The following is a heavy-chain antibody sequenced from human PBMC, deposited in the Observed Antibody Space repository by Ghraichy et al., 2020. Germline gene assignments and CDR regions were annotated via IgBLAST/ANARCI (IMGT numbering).Heavy chain of an antibody. J-gene: IGHJ3*02. CDR1: GFTFSSYA. Sequence: LSLTCAASGFTFSSYAMSWVRQAPGKGLEWVSAISGSGGSTYYADSVKGRFTISRDNSKNTLYLQMNSLRAEDTAVYYCANPGGIPLIRRDAFDIWGQGTMVTVSS. D-gene: IGHD2-2*02. CDR3: ANPGGIPLIRRDAFDI. V-gene: IGHV3-23*01. CDR2: ISGSGGST.